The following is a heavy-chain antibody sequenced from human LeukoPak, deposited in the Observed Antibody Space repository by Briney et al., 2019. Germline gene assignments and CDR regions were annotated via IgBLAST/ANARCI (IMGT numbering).Heavy chain of an antibody. CDR2: IKQDGSEK. CDR3: ASPMRVLLV. V-gene: IGHV3-7*01. D-gene: IGHD1-26*01. CDR1: GFTFSSYW. Sequence: PGGSLRLSCAAPGFTFSSYWMSWVRQAPGKGLEWVANIKQDGSEKYYVDSVKGRFTISRDNAKNSLYLQMNSLRAEDTAVYYCASPMRVLLVWGQGTLVTVSS. J-gene: IGHJ4*02.